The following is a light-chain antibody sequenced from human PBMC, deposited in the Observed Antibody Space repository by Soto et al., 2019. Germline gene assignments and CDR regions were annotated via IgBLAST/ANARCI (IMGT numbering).Light chain of an antibody. CDR3: TSYAGGNNV. CDR1: SSDVGGYNY. CDR2: EVN. Sequence: QSVLTQPPSACGSPEQSVTISCTGTSSDVGGYNYVSWYQQHPGKVPKLMVYEVNKRPSGVPDRFSGSKSGNTASLTVSGLQAEDEAEYYCTSYAGGNNVFGTGTKVTVL. J-gene: IGLJ1*01. V-gene: IGLV2-8*01.